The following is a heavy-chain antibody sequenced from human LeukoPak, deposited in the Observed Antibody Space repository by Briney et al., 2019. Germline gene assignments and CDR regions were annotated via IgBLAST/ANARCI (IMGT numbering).Heavy chain of an antibody. Sequence: ASVKVSCKASGYTFTGYYMHWVRQAPGQGLEWMGWINPNSGGTNYAQKFQGWVTMTRDTSISTAYMELSRLRSDDTAVYYCARGDYGSGSYYFGYYYYYGMDVWGQGTTVTVSS. CDR1: GYTFTGYY. CDR2: INPNSGGT. J-gene: IGHJ6*02. D-gene: IGHD3-10*01. CDR3: ARGDYGSGSYYFGYYYYYGMDV. V-gene: IGHV1-2*04.